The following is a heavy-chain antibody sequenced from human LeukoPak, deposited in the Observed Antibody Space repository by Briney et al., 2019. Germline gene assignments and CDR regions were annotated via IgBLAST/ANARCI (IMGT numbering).Heavy chain of an antibody. CDR3: ARGKVPTTPLYGMDV. D-gene: IGHD4/OR15-4a*01. CDR2: INHSGST. Sequence: PSETLSLTSTVSGGSISSYYWSWIRQPPGKGLEWIGEINHSGSTNYNPSLKSRVTISVDTSKNQFSLKLSSVTAADTAVYYCARGKVPTTPLYGMDVWGQGTTVTVSS. CDR1: GGSISSYY. J-gene: IGHJ6*02. V-gene: IGHV4-34*01.